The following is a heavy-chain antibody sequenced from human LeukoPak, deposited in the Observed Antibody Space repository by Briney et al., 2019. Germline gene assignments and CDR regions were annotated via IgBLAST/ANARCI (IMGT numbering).Heavy chain of an antibody. CDR2: IWYDGSNK. Sequence: QPGRSLRLSCAASGFTFSSSDMHWVRQAPGKGLEWVAVIWYDGSNKYYGDSVKGRFTISRDNSRNTLYLQMTSLRAEDTAVYYCARVLWFGEVLKGDAFDIWGQGTMVTVSS. D-gene: IGHD3-10*01. CDR3: ARVLWFGEVLKGDAFDI. V-gene: IGHV3-33*08. CDR1: GFTFSSSD. J-gene: IGHJ3*02.